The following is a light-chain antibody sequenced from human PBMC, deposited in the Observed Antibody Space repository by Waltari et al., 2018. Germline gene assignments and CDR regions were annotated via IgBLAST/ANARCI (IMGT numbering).Light chain of an antibody. CDR2: GNN. CDR3: QSFDTSLSHGVV. Sequence: QSILTQPPSVSGAPGQRVTISCTGSRSKIGAGHEVNWYQEFPGTGPNLLIYGNNNRPSGVPDRFPGSKSGTSASLTITGLQAEDEADYYCQSFDTSLSHGVVFGGGTKVTVL. V-gene: IGLV1-40*02. CDR1: RSKIGAGHE. J-gene: IGLJ3*02.